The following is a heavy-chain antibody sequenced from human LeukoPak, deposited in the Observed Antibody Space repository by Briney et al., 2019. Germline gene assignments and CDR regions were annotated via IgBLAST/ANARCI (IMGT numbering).Heavy chain of an antibody. CDR1: GFTFSSYE. J-gene: IGHJ4*02. V-gene: IGHV3-48*03. CDR3: ASRTGSSPGGY. D-gene: IGHD6-6*01. CDR2: ISSSGSTI. Sequence: GGSLRLSCAASGFTFSSYEMNWVRQAPGKGLEWVSYISSSGSTIYYADPVKGRFTISRDNAKNSLYLQMNSLRAEDTAVYYCASRTGSSPGGYWGQGTLVTVSS.